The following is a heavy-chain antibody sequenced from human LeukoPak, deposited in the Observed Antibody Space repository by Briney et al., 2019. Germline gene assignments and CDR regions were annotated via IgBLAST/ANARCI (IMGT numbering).Heavy chain of an antibody. CDR2: FDPEDGET. J-gene: IGHJ3*02. V-gene: IGHV1-24*01. CDR1: GYTLTELS. CDR3: ATDWITVKTRIDAFDI. Sequence: ASVKVSCKGSGYTLTELSMHWVRPAPGKGLEWMGGFDPEDGETIYAQKFQGRVTMTEDPSTDTAYMELSSLRSEDTAVYYCATDWITVKTRIDAFDIWGQGPMVTVSS. D-gene: IGHD4-11*01.